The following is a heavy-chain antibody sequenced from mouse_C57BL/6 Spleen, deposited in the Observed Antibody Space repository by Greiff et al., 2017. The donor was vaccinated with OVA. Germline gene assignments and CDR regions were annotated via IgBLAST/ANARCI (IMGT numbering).Heavy chain of an antibody. CDR3: ARSHYSNYLDY. J-gene: IGHJ2*01. Sequence: VQLQQPGAELVMPGASVKLSCKASGYTFTSYWMHWVKQRPGQGLEWIGEIDPSDSYTNYNQKFKGKSTLTVDKSSSTAYMQLSSLTSEDSAVYYCARSHYSNYLDYWGQGTTLTVSS. D-gene: IGHD2-5*01. CDR2: IDPSDSYT. CDR1: GYTFTSYW. V-gene: IGHV1-69*01.